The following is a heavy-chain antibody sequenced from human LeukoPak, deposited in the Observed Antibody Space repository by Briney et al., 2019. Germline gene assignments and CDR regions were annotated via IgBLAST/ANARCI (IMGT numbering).Heavy chain of an antibody. Sequence: ASVKVSCKASGYTFTSYYMHWVRQAPGQGLEWMGIINPSGGSTSYAQKFQGRVTMTRDTSTSTVYMELGSLRSEVTAVYYCARDLKSQYSSSDYWGQGTLVTVSS. CDR1: GYTFTSYY. J-gene: IGHJ4*02. CDR3: ARDLKSQYSSSDY. CDR2: INPSGGST. D-gene: IGHD6-6*01. V-gene: IGHV1-46*01.